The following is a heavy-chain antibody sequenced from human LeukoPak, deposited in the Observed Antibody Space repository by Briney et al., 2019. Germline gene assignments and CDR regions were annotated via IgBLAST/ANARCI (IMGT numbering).Heavy chain of an antibody. Sequence: ASVKVSCKASGYTFTSYDINWVRQATGRGLEWMGWMNPNSGNTGYAQKFQGRVTMTRNTSISTAYMELSSLRSEDTAVYYCARDHPILLWFGESSGAFDIWGQGTMVTVSS. CDR1: GYTFTSYD. D-gene: IGHD3-10*01. J-gene: IGHJ3*02. V-gene: IGHV1-8*01. CDR3: ARDHPILLWFGESSGAFDI. CDR2: MNPNSGNT.